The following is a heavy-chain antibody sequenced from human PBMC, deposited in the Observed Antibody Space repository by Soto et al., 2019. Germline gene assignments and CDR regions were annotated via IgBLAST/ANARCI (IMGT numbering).Heavy chain of an antibody. Sequence: QVQLQQWGAGLLKPSETLSLTCAVYGGSFSGYYWSWIRQPPGKGLEWIGEINHSGSTNYNPSLKSRVTTSEDTPKTQFSRQLSSVPAAETAVYYCARGGGLWFGAQPLDYWGQGTLVTVSS. V-gene: IGHV4-34*01. J-gene: IGHJ4*02. CDR3: ARGGGLWFGAQPLDY. D-gene: IGHD3-10*01. CDR2: INHSGST. CDR1: GGSFSGYY.